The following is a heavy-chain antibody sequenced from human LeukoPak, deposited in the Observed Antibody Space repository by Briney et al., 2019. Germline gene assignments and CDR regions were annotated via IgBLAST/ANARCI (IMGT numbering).Heavy chain of an antibody. Sequence: ASVKVSCKVSGYTLTELSMHWVRQAPGKGLEWMGGFDPEDGETIYAQKFQGRVTMTEDTSTDTAYMELSSLRSEDTAVYYCARDWRKYCSSTSCPLGSWGQGTLVTVSS. CDR2: FDPEDGET. CDR3: ARDWRKYCSSTSCPLGS. J-gene: IGHJ4*02. CDR1: GYTLTELS. V-gene: IGHV1-24*01. D-gene: IGHD2-2*01.